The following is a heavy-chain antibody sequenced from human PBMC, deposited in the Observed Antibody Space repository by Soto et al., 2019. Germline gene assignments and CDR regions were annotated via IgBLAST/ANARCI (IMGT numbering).Heavy chain of an antibody. D-gene: IGHD2-2*01. V-gene: IGHV1-18*04. CDR1: GYTFTSYG. CDR3: ARGAIVVVPAAPPNANFYYYGMDV. J-gene: IGHJ6*02. CDR2: ISAYNGNT. Sequence: ASVKVSCKVSGYTFTSYGISWVRQAAGQGREWMGWISAYNGNTNYAQKLQGRVTMTTDTSTSTAYMELRSLRSDDTAVYYCARGAIVVVPAAPPNANFYYYGMDVWGQGTTVTVSS.